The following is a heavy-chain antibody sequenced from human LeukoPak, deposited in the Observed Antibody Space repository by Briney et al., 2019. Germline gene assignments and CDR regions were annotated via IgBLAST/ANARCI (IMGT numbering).Heavy chain of an antibody. D-gene: IGHD6-19*01. CDR3: AGDSSGWHEVLDYDY. J-gene: IGHJ4*02. Sequence: PGGSLRLSCAASGFTFSSYWMHWVRQAPGKGLVWVSRINSDGSSTSYADSVKGRFTISRDNAKNTLYLQMNSLRAEDTAVYYCAGDSSGWHEVLDYDYWGQGTLVTVSS. CDR2: INSDGSST. V-gene: IGHV3-74*01. CDR1: GFTFSSYW.